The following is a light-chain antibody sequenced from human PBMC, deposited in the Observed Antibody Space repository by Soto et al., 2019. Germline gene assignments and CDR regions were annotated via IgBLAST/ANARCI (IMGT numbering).Light chain of an antibody. CDR3: HQYNNWPPGT. Sequence: EIVMTQSPATLSVSPGERATLSCRASQSVSSTLAWYQQRPGQAPRLLIYGASTRAAGIPARFSGSGSGTEFTLTISSLQSEDFAVYYCHQYNNWPPGTSGQGTKVEIK. V-gene: IGKV3-15*01. CDR1: QSVSST. CDR2: GAS. J-gene: IGKJ1*01.